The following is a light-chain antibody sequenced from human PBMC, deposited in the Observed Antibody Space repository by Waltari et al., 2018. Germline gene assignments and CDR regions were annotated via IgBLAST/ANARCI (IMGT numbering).Light chain of an antibody. CDR3: QQYNNWPFYT. J-gene: IGKJ2*01. Sequence: ETVMTQSPATLSVSPGERATLSCWASQSLGNKLAWYQQKVGQAPRLLIYDSSTRATGIPDRFSGSGSGTEFTLTISSLQSEDFAVYYCQQYNNWPFYTFGQGTKLEI. V-gene: IGKV3-15*01. CDR1: QSLGNK. CDR2: DSS.